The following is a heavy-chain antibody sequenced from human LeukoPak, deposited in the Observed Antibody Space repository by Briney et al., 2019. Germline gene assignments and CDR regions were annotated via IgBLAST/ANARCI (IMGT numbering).Heavy chain of an antibody. D-gene: IGHD4-17*01. V-gene: IGHV4-38-2*02. Sequence: PSETLSLTCTVSAYSISSGYYWGWIRQPPGKGLDWIGSIYHSGSTYYNPSLKSRVTISVDTSKNQFSLKLSSVTAADTAVYYCARGPLGDEFADAFDIWGQGTMVTVSS. J-gene: IGHJ3*02. CDR2: IYHSGST. CDR1: AYSISSGYY. CDR3: ARGPLGDEFADAFDI.